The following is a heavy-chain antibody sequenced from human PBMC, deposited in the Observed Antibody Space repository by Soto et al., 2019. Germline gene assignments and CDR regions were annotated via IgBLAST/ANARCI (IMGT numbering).Heavy chain of an antibody. J-gene: IGHJ4*02. CDR3: ARPRQYSSSWPGDY. CDR2: ISAYNGNT. V-gene: IGHV1-18*01. D-gene: IGHD6-13*01. Sequence: ASVKVSCKASGFTFTSSAFQWVRQAPGRGLEWMGWISAYNGNTNYAQKLQGRVTMTTDTSTSTAYMELRSLRSDDTAVYYCARPRQYSSSWPGDYWGQGTLVTVSS. CDR1: GFTFTSSA.